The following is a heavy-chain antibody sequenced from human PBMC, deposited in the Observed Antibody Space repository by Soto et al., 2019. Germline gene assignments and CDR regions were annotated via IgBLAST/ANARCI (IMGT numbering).Heavy chain of an antibody. CDR3: ATGRGDYYGSGGNYYYGMDV. V-gene: IGHV1-24*01. J-gene: IGHJ6*02. Sequence: GASVKVSCKVSGYTLTELSMHWVRQAPGKGLEWMGGFDPEDGETIYAQKFQGRVTMTEDTSTDTAYMELCSLRSEDTAVYYSATGRGDYYGSGGNYYYGMDVWGQGTTVTVSS. D-gene: IGHD3-10*01. CDR2: FDPEDGET. CDR1: GYTLTELS.